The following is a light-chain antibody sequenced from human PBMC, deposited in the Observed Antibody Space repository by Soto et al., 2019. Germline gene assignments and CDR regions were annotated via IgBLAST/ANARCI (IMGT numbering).Light chain of an antibody. CDR3: QQLNSYLGA. Sequence: EIVLTQSPATLSLSPGERATLSCRASQSVSSNLAWYQQKPGQAPRLLIYGASTRATGIPARFSGSGSGTDFTLTISSLQPEDFATYYCQQLNSYLGAFGGGTKVDI. CDR1: QSVSSN. CDR2: GAS. J-gene: IGKJ4*01. V-gene: IGKV3-15*01.